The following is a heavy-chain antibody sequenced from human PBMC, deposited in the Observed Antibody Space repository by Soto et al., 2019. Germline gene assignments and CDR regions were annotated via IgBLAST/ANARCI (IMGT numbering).Heavy chain of an antibody. V-gene: IGHV4-59*01. CDR2: IYYSGST. CDR3: ARATYGDYVFDY. J-gene: IGHJ4*02. Sequence: PSETRSLTCTVSGGSISSYYWSWIRQPPGKGLEWIGYIYYSGSTNYNPSLKSRVTISVDTSKNQFSLKLSSVTAADTAVYYCARATYGDYVFDYWGQGTLVTVSS. CDR1: GGSISSYY. D-gene: IGHD4-17*01.